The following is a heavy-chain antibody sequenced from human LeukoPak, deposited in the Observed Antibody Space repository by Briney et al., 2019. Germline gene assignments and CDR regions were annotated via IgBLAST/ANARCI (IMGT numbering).Heavy chain of an antibody. Sequence: GASVKVSCKASGGTFSSYAISWVRQAPGQGLEWMGRINPNSGGTNYAQRFQGRVTMTRDTSISTAYMELSRLRSDDTAVYYCASPHSGYDYFDYWGQGTLVTVSS. CDR1: GGTFSSYA. V-gene: IGHV1-2*06. J-gene: IGHJ4*02. D-gene: IGHD5-12*01. CDR2: INPNSGGT. CDR3: ASPHSGYDYFDY.